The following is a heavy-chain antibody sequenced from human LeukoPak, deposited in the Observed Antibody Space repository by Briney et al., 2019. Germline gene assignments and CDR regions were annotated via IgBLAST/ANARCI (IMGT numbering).Heavy chain of an antibody. V-gene: IGHV1-18*01. CDR3: ARDQAVAGNNWFDP. D-gene: IGHD6-19*01. J-gene: IGHJ5*02. CDR2: ISAYNGNT. CDR1: GYTFTSYG. Sequence: GASVKVSCKASGYTFTSYGISWARQAPGQGLEWMGWISAYNGNTNYAQKLQGRVTMTTDTSTSTAYMELRSLRSDDTAVYYCARDQAVAGNNWFDPWGQGTLVTVSS.